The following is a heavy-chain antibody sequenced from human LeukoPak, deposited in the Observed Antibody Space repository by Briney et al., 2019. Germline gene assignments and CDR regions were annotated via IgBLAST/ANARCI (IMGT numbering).Heavy chain of an antibody. CDR1: GGSSSGYY. CDR3: ARGLLRYFKVYGMDV. CDR2: INHSGST. Sequence: SETPSLTCAVYGGSSSGYYWSWIRQPPGKGLEWIGEINHSGSTNYNPSLKSRVTISVDTSKNQFSLKLSSVTAADTAVYYCARGLLRYFKVYGMDVWGQGTTVTVSS. V-gene: IGHV4-34*01. D-gene: IGHD3-9*01. J-gene: IGHJ6*02.